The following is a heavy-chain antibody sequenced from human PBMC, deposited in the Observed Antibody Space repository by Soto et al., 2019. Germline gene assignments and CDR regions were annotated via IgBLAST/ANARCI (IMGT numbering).Heavy chain of an antibody. CDR3: ARSDDSDY. V-gene: IGHV3-33*01. CDR1: GFTFSSYG. Sequence: QVQLVESGGGVVQPGRSLRLSCATSGFTFSSYGMHWVRQAAGKGLEWVAVIWHDGSNKYYADSVKGRFTIPRDNSKNTLYLQMDNLRAEDTAVYYCARSDDSDYWGQGTLVTVSS. CDR2: IWHDGSNK. J-gene: IGHJ4*02.